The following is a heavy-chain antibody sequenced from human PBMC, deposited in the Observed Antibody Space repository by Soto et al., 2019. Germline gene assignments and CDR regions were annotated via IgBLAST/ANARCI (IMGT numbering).Heavy chain of an antibody. J-gene: IGHJ5*02. CDR3: ARAVGLLWFGELLNDNWFDP. D-gene: IGHD3-10*01. Sequence: QVQLVQSGAEVKKPGSSVKVSCKASGGTFSSYTISWVRQAPGQGLEWMGRIIPILGIANYAQKFQGRVTITADKSTSTAYMELSSLRSEDTAVYYCARAVGLLWFGELLNDNWFDPWGQGTLVTVSS. CDR2: IIPILGIA. CDR1: GGTFSSYT. V-gene: IGHV1-69*02.